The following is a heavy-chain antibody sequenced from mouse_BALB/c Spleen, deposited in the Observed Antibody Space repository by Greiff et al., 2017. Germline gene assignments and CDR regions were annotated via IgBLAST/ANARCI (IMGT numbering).Heavy chain of an antibody. J-gene: IGHJ1*01. CDR3: TRCPFYYGNSYWYFDV. CDR1: GYTFTSYY. Sequence: QVQLQQPGAELVKPGASVKLSCKASGYTFTSYYMYWVKQRPGQGLEWIGGINPSNGGTNFNEKFKSKATLTVDKSSSTAYMQLSSLTSEDSAVYYGTRCPFYYGNSYWYFDVWGAGTTVTVSS. V-gene: IGHV1S81*02. D-gene: IGHD2-1*01. CDR2: INPSNGGT.